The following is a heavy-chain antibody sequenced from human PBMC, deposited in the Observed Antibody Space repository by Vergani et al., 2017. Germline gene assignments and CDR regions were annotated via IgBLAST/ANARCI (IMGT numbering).Heavy chain of an antibody. Sequence: EVQLLESGGGLVQLGGSLRLSCAASGFTFSSYAMSWVRQAPGKGLEWVSAISGSGGSTYYADSVKGRFTISRDNSKNTLYLQMNSLRAEDTAVYYCAAHGYCSSTSCYDGDAFDIWGQGTMVTVSS. D-gene: IGHD2-2*03. CDR1: GFTFSSYA. CDR2: ISGSGGST. J-gene: IGHJ3*02. CDR3: AAHGYCSSTSCYDGDAFDI. V-gene: IGHV3-23*01.